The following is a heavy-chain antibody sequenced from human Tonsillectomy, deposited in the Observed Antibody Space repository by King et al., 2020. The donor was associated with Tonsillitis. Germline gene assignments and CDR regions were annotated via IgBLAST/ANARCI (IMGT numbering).Heavy chain of an antibody. CDR3: AKDLEISSGYYYTGAFDF. D-gene: IGHD3-22*01. Sequence: VQLVESGGGLVQPGGSLRLSCAASGFTFRSYAMSWVRQAPGKGLEWVSAISGNSINTYYADSVKGRFTISRDNSKNTVFLQINSLRAEDTAVYYCAKDLEISSGYYYTGAFDFWGQGTMVTVSS. J-gene: IGHJ3*01. V-gene: IGHV3-23*04. CDR1: GFTFRSYA. CDR2: ISGNSINT.